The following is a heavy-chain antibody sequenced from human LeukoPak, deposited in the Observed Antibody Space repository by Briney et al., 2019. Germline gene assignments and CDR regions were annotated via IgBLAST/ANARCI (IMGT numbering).Heavy chain of an antibody. D-gene: IGHD2-15*01. CDR3: ARAGYCSGGSCYRDFDY. Sequence: PGGSLRLSCAASGFTFSSYSMNWVRQAPGKGLEWVPSISSSSSYIYYADSVKGRFTISRDNAKNSLYLQMNSLRAEDTAVYYCARAGYCSGGSCYRDFDYWGPGTLVTVSS. J-gene: IGHJ4*02. CDR1: GFTFSSYS. CDR2: ISSSSSYI. V-gene: IGHV3-21*04.